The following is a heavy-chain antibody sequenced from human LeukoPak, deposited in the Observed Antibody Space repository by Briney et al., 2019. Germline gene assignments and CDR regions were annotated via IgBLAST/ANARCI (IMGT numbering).Heavy chain of an antibody. V-gene: IGHV3-23*01. J-gene: IGHJ4*02. CDR1: GFTVSSNY. CDR2: ISGSGGST. D-gene: IGHD4-23*01. Sequence: GGSLRLSCAVSGFTVSSNYMSWVRQAPGKGLEWVSAISGSGGSTYYADSVKGRFTISRDNSKNTLYLQMNSLRAEDTAVYYCARGVTTVINWGQGTLVTVSS. CDR3: ARGVTTVIN.